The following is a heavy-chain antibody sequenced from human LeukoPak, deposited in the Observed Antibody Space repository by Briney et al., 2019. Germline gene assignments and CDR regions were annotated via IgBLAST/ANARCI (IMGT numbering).Heavy chain of an antibody. J-gene: IGHJ4*02. D-gene: IGHD2-15*01. CDR1: EFTFSSYS. CDR3: ARSAFCSGGSCQLDN. Sequence: GGSLSLSCAASEFTFSSYSMNWVRQAPGKGLEWVSFISSTSSYIYYADPVKGRFTISRDNAKNSLYLQMSSLRAEDSAVYYCARSAFCSGGSCQLDNWGQGTLVPVSS. V-gene: IGHV3-21*01. CDR2: ISSTSSYI.